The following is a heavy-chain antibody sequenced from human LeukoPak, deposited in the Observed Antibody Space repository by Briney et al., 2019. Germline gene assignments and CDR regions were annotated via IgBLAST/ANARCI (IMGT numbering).Heavy chain of an antibody. D-gene: IGHD6-13*01. CDR2: VHYSGNT. Sequence: SETLSLTCTVSGGSISISSSYWGWIRQPPGKGLEWVGSVHYSGNTFYNPSLKSRVTISLDTSKKHFSLKVHSVTAADTAVYYCAREDDTIADNTFDIWGQGTVVTVSS. J-gene: IGHJ3*02. CDR1: GGSISISSSY. CDR3: AREDDTIADNTFDI. V-gene: IGHV4-39*07.